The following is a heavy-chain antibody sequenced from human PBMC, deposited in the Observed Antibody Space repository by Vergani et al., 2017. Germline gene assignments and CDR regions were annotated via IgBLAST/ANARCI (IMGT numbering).Heavy chain of an antibody. Sequence: QVQLQESGPGLVKPSETLSLTCTVSGGSISSYYWSWIRQPPGKGLEWIGYIYYSGSTNYNPSLKSRVTISVDTSKNQFTLKLSSVTAADTAEYYCARVEMATEGPLHYYYGMDVWGQGTTVTVSS. CDR1: GGSISSYY. J-gene: IGHJ6*02. D-gene: IGHD5-24*01. CDR3: ARVEMATEGPLHYYYGMDV. V-gene: IGHV4-59*01. CDR2: IYYSGST.